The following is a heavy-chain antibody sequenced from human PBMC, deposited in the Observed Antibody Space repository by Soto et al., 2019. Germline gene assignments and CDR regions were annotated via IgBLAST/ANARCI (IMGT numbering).Heavy chain of an antibody. CDR2: TYYSGST. Sequence: SETLSLTCAVSGYSISRINNYWGWIRQPPGKGLEWIGSTYYSGSTDYNPSLKSRVTISVDASKNQFSLKLTSVTAADTAMYYCASAGRIHPWKLNSYYFDYWGRGTLVTVSS. CDR3: ASAGRIHPWKLNSYYFDY. CDR1: GYSISRINNY. V-gene: IGHV4-39*01. J-gene: IGHJ4*02. D-gene: IGHD5-18*01.